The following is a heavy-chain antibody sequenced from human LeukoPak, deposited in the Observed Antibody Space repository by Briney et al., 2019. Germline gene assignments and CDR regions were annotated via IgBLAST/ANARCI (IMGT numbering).Heavy chain of an antibody. V-gene: IGHV3-30-3*01. CDR1: EFTFSNYA. Sequence: PGRSLRLSCAASEFTFSNYAVHWVRQAPGKGLQWVAVISYDGNTIHYADSVKGQFTISRDTSKNTLYLQMNSLRTEDTAVYYCARSGGLQKFDYWGQGTLVTVSS. J-gene: IGHJ4*02. CDR3: ARSGGLQKFDY. D-gene: IGHD4-11*01. CDR2: ISYDGNTI.